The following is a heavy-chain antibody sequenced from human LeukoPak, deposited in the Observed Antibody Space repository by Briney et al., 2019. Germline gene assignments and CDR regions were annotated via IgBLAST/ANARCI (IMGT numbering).Heavy chain of an antibody. Sequence: SETLSLTCAVYGGSFSGYYWSWIRQPPGKGLEWIGEINHSGSTNYNPSPKSRVTISVDTSKNQFSLKLSSVTAADTAVYYCARERDDYVWGSYRHYYFDYWGQGTLVTVSS. J-gene: IGHJ4*02. CDR1: GGSFSGYY. V-gene: IGHV4-34*01. D-gene: IGHD3-16*02. CDR3: ARERDDYVWGSYRHYYFDY. CDR2: INHSGST.